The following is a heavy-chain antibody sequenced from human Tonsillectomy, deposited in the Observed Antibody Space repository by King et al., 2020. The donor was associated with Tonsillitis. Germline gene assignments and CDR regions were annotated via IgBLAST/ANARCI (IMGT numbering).Heavy chain of an antibody. V-gene: IGHV3-30*01. D-gene: IGHD6-19*01. Sequence: VQLVESGGGVVQPGRSLRLSCAASGFTFSSYAMHWVRQAPGKGLEGVGVISYDGSNKSYADSVKGRFTISGDNSKNTLYLQMNSLRTEDTAVYFCAGEQWLVPSPFDYWGQGTLVTVSS. CDR1: GFTFSSYA. CDR2: ISYDGSNK. J-gene: IGHJ4*02. CDR3: AGEQWLVPSPFDY.